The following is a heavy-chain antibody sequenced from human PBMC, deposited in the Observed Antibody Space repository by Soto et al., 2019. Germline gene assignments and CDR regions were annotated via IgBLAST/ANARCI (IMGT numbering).Heavy chain of an antibody. CDR3: ARDSTDTVSDY. J-gene: IGHJ4*02. CDR1: GFTVSSNY. CDR2: IYSGGNT. D-gene: IGHD4-17*01. V-gene: IGHV3-66*01. Sequence: EVQLVESGGGLVQPGGSLRLSCAASGFTVSSNYMIWVRQAPGKGLEWVSVIYSGGNTYYADSVKGRFTISRDNSKNTLYLQMNSLRAEDTAVYYCARDSTDTVSDYWGQGTLVTVSS.